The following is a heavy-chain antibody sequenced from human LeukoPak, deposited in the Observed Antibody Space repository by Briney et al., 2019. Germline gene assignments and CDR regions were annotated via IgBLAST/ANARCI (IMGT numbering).Heavy chain of an antibody. CDR2: ISGSGNYT. D-gene: IGHD3-10*01. CDR3: ARPHGRMVRGL. CDR1: RFTFSSYA. Sequence: PGGSLRLSCAASRFTFSSYAMSWVRQAPGKGLEWVSVISGSGNYTYYADSVKGRFTISRDNSENTLYLQMNSLRAEDTAVYYCARPHGRMVRGLWGQGTLVTVSS. J-gene: IGHJ4*02. V-gene: IGHV3-23*01.